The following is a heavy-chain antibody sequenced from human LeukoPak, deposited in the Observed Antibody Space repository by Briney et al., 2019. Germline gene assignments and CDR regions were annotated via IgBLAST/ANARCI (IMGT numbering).Heavy chain of an antibody. D-gene: IGHD4-23*01. V-gene: IGHV3-7*01. CDR1: GLTFSNYW. Sequence: GGSLRLSCAASGLTFSNYWMDWVRQAPGKGLEWVANIKQDGSEKNYVDSVKGRFIISRDNAKNSLYLQMNSLRAEDTAVYYCARCDYYGGNPSDYWGQGTLVTVSS. J-gene: IGHJ4*02. CDR3: ARCDYYGGNPSDY. CDR2: IKQDGSEK.